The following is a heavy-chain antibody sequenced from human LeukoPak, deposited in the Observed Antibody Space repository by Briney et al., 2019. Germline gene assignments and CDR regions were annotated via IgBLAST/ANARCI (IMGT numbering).Heavy chain of an antibody. V-gene: IGHV3-33*01. J-gene: IGHJ4*02. CDR2: IWYDGSNK. CDR3: ARDRGGGTYYNSDY. Sequence: GGSLRLSCAASGFNFSSYGMHWVRQAPGKGLEWVAVIWYDGSNKNYVDPVKGRFTISRDNSKNTLYLQMSGLRAEDTAVYYCARDRGGGTYYNSDYWGQGTLVTVSS. D-gene: IGHD1-26*01. CDR1: GFNFSSYG.